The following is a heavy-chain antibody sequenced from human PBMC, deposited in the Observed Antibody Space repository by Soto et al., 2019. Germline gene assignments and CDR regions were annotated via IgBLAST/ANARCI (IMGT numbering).Heavy chain of an antibody. CDR2: IYPGDSDT. V-gene: IGHV5-51*01. CDR3: ARSSSSRSGGTIPYYYYYGMDV. D-gene: IGHD6-13*01. CDR1: GYSFTSYW. Sequence: GESLKISCKGSGYSFTSYWIGWVRQMPGKGLEWMGIIYPGDSDTRYSPSCQGQVTISADKSISTAYLQWSSLKASDTAMYYCARSSSSRSGGTIPYYYYYGMDVWGQGTTVTVSS. J-gene: IGHJ6*02.